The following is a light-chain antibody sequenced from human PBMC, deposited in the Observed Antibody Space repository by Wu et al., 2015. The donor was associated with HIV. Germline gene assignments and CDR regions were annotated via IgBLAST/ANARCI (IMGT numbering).Light chain of an antibody. V-gene: IGKV1-5*03. Sequence: DIQMTQSPSSLSASVGDRVIITCRASQSVNTGLAWYQQKPGEAPKVLIYKASTLETGVPSRFSGTGSETEFTLTITGLQPDDIASYVCQQYSDYPWTFGLGTKVEI. CDR2: KAS. CDR3: QQYSDYPWT. J-gene: IGKJ1*01. CDR1: QSVNTG.